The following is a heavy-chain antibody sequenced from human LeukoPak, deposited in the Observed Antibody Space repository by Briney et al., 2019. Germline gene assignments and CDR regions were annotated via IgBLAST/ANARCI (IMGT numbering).Heavy chain of an antibody. V-gene: IGHV3-74*01. D-gene: IGHD2-15*01. CDR1: GFTFSSYW. J-gene: IGHJ2*01. CDR3: ARGSDCSGGSCSSCWYFDL. Sequence: GGSLRLSCAASGFTFSSYWMHWVRQAPGKGLVWVSRVNSDGSSTSYADSVKGRFTISRDNAKNTLYLQMNSLRAEDKAMYYCARGSDCSGGSCSSCWYFDLWGRGTLVTVSS. CDR2: VNSDGSST.